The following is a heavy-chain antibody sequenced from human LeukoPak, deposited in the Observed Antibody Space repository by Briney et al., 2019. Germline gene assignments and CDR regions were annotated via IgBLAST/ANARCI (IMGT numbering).Heavy chain of an antibody. CDR1: GFTFSSYW. D-gene: IGHD6-19*01. V-gene: IGHV3-74*01. CDR3: AREGSDWKYYYYMDV. J-gene: IGHJ6*03. Sequence: QTGGSLRLSCAASGFTFSSYWMHWVRQAPGKGLVWVSRINSDGSSTSYADSVKGRFTISRDNAKNTLYLQMNSLRAEDTAVYYCAREGSDWKYYYYMDVWGKGTTVTISS. CDR2: INSDGSST.